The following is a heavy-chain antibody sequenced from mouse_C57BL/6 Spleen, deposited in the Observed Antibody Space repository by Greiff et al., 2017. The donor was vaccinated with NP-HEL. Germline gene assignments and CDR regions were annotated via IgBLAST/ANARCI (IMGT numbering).Heavy chain of an antibody. CDR1: GYTFTSYW. J-gene: IGHJ4*01. V-gene: IGHV1-55*01. Sequence: QVQLQQPGAELVKPGASVKMSCKASGYTFTSYWITWVKQRPGQGLEWIGDIYPGSGSTNYNEKFKSKATLTVDTSSSTAYMQLSSLTSEDSAVYYCARHYDKGVYAMDYWGQGTSVTVSS. D-gene: IGHD2-4*01. CDR2: IYPGSGST. CDR3: ARHYDKGVYAMDY.